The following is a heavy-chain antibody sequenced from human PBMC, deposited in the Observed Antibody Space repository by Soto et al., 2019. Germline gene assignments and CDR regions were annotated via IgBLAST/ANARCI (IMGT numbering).Heavy chain of an antibody. CDR3: AKFPGYCSGGSCFNFDY. CDR2: ISGSGGST. V-gene: IGHV3-23*01. D-gene: IGHD2-15*01. CDR1: GFTFSSYA. J-gene: IGHJ4*02. Sequence: GGSLRLSCAASGFTFSSYAMSWVRQAPGKGLEWVSAISGSGGSTYYADSVKGRFTISRDNSKNTLYLQMNSLRAEDTAVYYCAKFPGYCSGGSCFNFDYWGQGTLVTVSS.